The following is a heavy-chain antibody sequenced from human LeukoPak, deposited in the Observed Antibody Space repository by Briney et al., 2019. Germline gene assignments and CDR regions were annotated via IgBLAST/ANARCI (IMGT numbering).Heavy chain of an antibody. Sequence: GGSLRLSCAASGFTFSSYAMSWVRQAPGKGLEWVSAISGSGGSTYYADSVKGRFTISRDNSKNTLYLQMNSLRDEDTAVYYCAKGEGYYGSSGYYSFPYGGPTSSSDYWGQGTLVTVSS. CDR1: GFTFSSYA. CDR2: ISGSGGST. CDR3: AKGEGYYGSSGYYSFPYGGPTSSSDY. V-gene: IGHV3-23*01. J-gene: IGHJ4*02. D-gene: IGHD3-22*01.